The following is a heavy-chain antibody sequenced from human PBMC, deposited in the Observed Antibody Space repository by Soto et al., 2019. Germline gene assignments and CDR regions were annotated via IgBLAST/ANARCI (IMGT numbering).Heavy chain of an antibody. CDR2: ISPDGNNI. CDR1: GFTFRTYW. CDR3: ARAPQGPSTPGI. Sequence: GGSLRLSCEASGFTFRTYWMYWVRQAPGKGPKWVSRISPDGNNIVYADSVRGRFTVSRDNAKNTLYLQMDSLRGEDTAVYYCARAPQGPSTPGIWGQGTMVTVSS. J-gene: IGHJ3*02. V-gene: IGHV3-74*01.